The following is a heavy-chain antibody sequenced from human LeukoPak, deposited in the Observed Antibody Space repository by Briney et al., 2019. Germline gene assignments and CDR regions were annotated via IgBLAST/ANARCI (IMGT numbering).Heavy chain of an antibody. Sequence: SETLSLTCSVSGGSISSSSYHWDWIRQPPGQGLEWIGGIYSSGSTSYNPSLKSRVTMSVDTSKNQFSLKLSSGTAADTAMYYCARHDSSVDYADYWGQGTLVTVSS. D-gene: IGHD3-22*01. V-gene: IGHV4-39*01. CDR2: IYSSGST. CDR3: ARHDSSVDYADY. CDR1: GGSISSSSYH. J-gene: IGHJ4*02.